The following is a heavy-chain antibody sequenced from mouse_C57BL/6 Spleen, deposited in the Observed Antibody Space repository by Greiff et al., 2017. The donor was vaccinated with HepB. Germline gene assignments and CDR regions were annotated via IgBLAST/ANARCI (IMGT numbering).Heavy chain of an antibody. CDR1: GFNIKDDY. V-gene: IGHV14-4*01. J-gene: IGHJ4*01. Sequence: VQLKESGAELVRPGASVKLSCTASGFNIKDDYMHWVKQRPEQGLEWIGWIDPENGDTEYASKFQGKATITADTSSNTAYLQLSSLTSEDTAVYYCTHYYGSSYAMDYWGQGTSVTVSS. CDR2: IDPENGDT. CDR3: THYYGSSYAMDY. D-gene: IGHD1-1*01.